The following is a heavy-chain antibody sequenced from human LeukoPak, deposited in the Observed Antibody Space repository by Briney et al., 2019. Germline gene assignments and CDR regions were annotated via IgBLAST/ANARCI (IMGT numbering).Heavy chain of an antibody. CDR1: GYTFSGYY. D-gene: IGHD2-2*01. CDR2: INPSGGST. V-gene: IGHV1-46*01. J-gene: IGHJ4*02. CDR3: ARDGPTAAPFDY. Sequence: ASVKVSCTASGYTFSGYYMHWVRQAPGQGLEWMGIINPSGGSTSYAQRFQGRVAMTRDTSTTTVYMEVNSLTSEDTAVYFCARDGPTAAPFDYWGQGTLVTVSS.